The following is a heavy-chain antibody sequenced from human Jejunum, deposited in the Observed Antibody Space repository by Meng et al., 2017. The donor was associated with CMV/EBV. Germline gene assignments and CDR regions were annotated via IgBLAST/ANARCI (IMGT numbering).Heavy chain of an antibody. D-gene: IGHD1-14*01. V-gene: IGHV4-34*01. CDR3: AGAPPVAAPGSYFDS. Sequence: YPASFSDNYWGCIRQSPGKELEWIGEVTPSGTATYTPSLESRVTISRDTSKNQFSLRLTSVTVEDTAVYYCAGAPPVAAPGSYFDSWGQGAQVTVSS. CDR1: PASFSDNY. CDR2: VTPSGTA. J-gene: IGHJ4*02.